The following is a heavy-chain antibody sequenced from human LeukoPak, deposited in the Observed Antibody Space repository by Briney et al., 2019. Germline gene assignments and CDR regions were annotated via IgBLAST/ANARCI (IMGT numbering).Heavy chain of an antibody. Sequence: GGSLRLSCAASGFTFSNAWMSWVRQAPGKGLEWVGRIKSKTDGGTTDYAAPVKGRFTISRDDSKNTLYLQMNSLKTEDTAVYYCTTDPVLFPASLFDPWGQGTLVTVSS. J-gene: IGHJ5*02. V-gene: IGHV3-15*01. CDR3: TTDPVLFPASLFDP. D-gene: IGHD2-21*01. CDR1: GFTFSNAW. CDR2: IKSKTDGGTT.